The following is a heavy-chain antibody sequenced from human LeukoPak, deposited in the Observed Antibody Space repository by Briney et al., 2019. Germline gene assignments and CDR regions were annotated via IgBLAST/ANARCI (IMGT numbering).Heavy chain of an antibody. CDR2: MNPNSGHT. CDR3: ARGNKYSYGRSYYFDY. D-gene: IGHD5-18*01. J-gene: IGHJ4*02. CDR1: GYSFTSYD. V-gene: IGHV1-8*01. Sequence: ASVKVSCKASGYSFTSYDINWVRQATGQWLEWMGWMNPNSGHTGYAQKFQGRVTMTRNTSISTAYMELSSLRSEDTAVYYCARGNKYSYGRSYYFDYWGQGTLVTVSS.